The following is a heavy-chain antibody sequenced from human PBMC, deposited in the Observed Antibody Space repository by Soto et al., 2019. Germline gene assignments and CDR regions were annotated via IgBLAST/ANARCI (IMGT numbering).Heavy chain of an antibody. V-gene: IGHV1-3*01. CDR3: ARCPTVTAQTLFDY. Sequence: QVQLVQSGAEVKKPGASVKVSCKASGYTFISYAMHWVHQAPGQRFEWMGWINAGNGNTEYSQKFQGRVTINRDTSASTAYMELSSLRSEDTAVYYCARCPTVTAQTLFDYWGQGTLVTVSS. J-gene: IGHJ4*02. CDR2: INAGNGNT. D-gene: IGHD4-17*01. CDR1: GYTFISYA.